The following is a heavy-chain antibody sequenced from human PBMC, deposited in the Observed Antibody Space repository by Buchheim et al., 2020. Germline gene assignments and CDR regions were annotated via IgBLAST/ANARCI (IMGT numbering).Heavy chain of an antibody. Sequence: QVQLVESGGGVVQPGRSLRLSCAASGFTFSSYAMHWVRQAPGKGLEWVAVISYDESNKYYADSVKGRFTISRDNSKNTLYLQMNSLRAEDTAVYYCARALAAGYDYVWGSYRYDYFDYWGQGTL. CDR3: ARALAAGYDYVWGSYRYDYFDY. J-gene: IGHJ4*02. D-gene: IGHD3-16*02. V-gene: IGHV3-30*04. CDR1: GFTFSSYA. CDR2: ISYDESNK.